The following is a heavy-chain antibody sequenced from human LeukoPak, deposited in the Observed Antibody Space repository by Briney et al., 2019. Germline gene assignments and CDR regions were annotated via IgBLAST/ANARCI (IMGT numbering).Heavy chain of an antibody. D-gene: IGHD3-22*01. Sequence: GSLRLSCAASGFTFSNYWMHWVRQAPGKGLVWVSRINSDGSSTSHASSVKVRFTISRDNAKNTLYLQMNSLRAEDTAVYYCTRDSDSSRYTIDYWGQGAPVTVSS. J-gene: IGHJ4*02. V-gene: IGHV3-74*01. CDR1: GFTFSNYW. CDR2: INSDGSST. CDR3: TRDSDSSRYTIDY.